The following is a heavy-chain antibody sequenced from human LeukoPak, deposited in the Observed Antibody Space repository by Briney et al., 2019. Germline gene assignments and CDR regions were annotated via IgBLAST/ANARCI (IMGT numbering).Heavy chain of an antibody. V-gene: IGHV3-7*01. CDR2: IGPDGSEK. D-gene: IGHD3-22*01. Sequence: GGSLRLSCAASGITFGSYSVTWVRQAPGKGLEWVANIGPDGSEKHYVESVKGRSTISRDNAKNSLYLQMNSLRADDTAVYYCAIPSSYDGSRYYHAYWGQGTLVFVSS. CDR1: GITFGSYS. CDR3: AIPSSYDGSRYYHAY. J-gene: IGHJ4*02.